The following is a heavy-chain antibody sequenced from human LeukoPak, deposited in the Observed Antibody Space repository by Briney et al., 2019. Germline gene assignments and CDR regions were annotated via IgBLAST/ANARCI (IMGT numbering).Heavy chain of an antibody. J-gene: IGHJ4*02. V-gene: IGHV3-33*01. CDR2: IWYDGSNK. D-gene: IGHD6-13*01. Sequence: SGGSLRLSCAASGFTLSSYGMHWVRQAPGKGLEWVAVIWYDGSNKYYADSVKGRFTISRDNSKNTLYLQMNSLRAEDTAVYYCARGHSLLDSSSSLQNFDYWGQGTLVTVSS. CDR1: GFTLSSYG. CDR3: ARGHSLLDSSSSLQNFDY.